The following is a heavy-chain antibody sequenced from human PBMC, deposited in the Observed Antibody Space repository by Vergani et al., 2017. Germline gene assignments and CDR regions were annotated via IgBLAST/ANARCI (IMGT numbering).Heavy chain of an antibody. D-gene: IGHD3-10*01. Sequence: QVQLVQSGAEVKKPGSSVKVSCKASGDTFSSYAINWVRQAPGQGLEWMGRIVPIPGTTNYAQKFQGRVTITADEFTNTAYMELNSLRSDDTAMYYCACRKHYYDSGPLSAFAIWGQGTRVTFSS. J-gene: IGHJ3*02. CDR2: IVPIPGTT. CDR3: ACRKHYYDSGPLSAFAI. CDR1: GDTFSSYA. V-gene: IGHV1-69*11.